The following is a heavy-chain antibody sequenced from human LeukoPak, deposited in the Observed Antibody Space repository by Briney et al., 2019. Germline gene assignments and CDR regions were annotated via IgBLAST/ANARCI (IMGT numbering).Heavy chain of an antibody. CDR2: IGGGGTL. Sequence: GGSLRLSCAASGFTVSSYAMGWVRQAPGKGLEWVSAIGGGGTLYYADSVKGRFSISRDISKNTLLLQMNSLRAENTAVYYCARRRYDWGGDFANWGQGTLVTVSS. V-gene: IGHV3-23*01. D-gene: IGHD3-16*01. CDR1: GFTVSSYA. CDR3: ARRRYDWGGDFAN. J-gene: IGHJ4*02.